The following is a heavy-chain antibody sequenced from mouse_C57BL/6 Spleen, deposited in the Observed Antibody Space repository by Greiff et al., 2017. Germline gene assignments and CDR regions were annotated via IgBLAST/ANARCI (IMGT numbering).Heavy chain of an antibody. CDR2: IWTGGGT. CDR3: ARMYGSSLYWYFDV. Sequence: VKLVESGPGLVAPSQRLSITCTVSGFSLTSYAISWVRQPPGKGLEWLGVIWTGGGTNYNSALKSRLSISKDNSKSQVFLKMNSLQTDDTARYYCARMYGSSLYWYFDVWGTGTTVTVSS. D-gene: IGHD1-1*01. J-gene: IGHJ1*03. CDR1: GFSLTSYA. V-gene: IGHV2-9-1*01.